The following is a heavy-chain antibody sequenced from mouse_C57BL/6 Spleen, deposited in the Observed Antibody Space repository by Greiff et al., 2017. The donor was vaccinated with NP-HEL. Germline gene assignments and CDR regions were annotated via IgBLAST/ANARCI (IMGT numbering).Heavy chain of an antibody. CDR2: IRNKANGYTT. CDR3: ARYYYYGSSYVWYFDV. J-gene: IGHJ1*03. V-gene: IGHV7-3*01. D-gene: IGHD1-1*01. CDR1: GFTFTDYY. Sequence: DVQLVESGGGLVQPGGSLSLSCAASGFTFTDYYMSWVRQPPGKALEWLGFIRNKANGYTTEYSASVKGRFTISRDNSQSILYLQMNALRAEDSATYYCARYYYYGSSYVWYFDVWGTGTTVTVSS.